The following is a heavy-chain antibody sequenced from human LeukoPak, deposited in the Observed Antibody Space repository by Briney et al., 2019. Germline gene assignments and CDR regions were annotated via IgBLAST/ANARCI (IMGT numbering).Heavy chain of an antibody. D-gene: IGHD3-22*01. CDR3: AKDYYYDSSGYFGPGESFDY. CDR1: GFTFDDYG. J-gene: IGHJ4*02. Sequence: RPGGSLRLSCAASGFTFDDYGMSWVRQAPGKGLEWVSGINWNGGSTGYADSVKGRFTISRDNSKNTLYLQMNSLRAEDTAVYYCAKDYYYDSSGYFGPGESFDYWGQGTLVTVSS. CDR2: INWNGGST. V-gene: IGHV3-20*04.